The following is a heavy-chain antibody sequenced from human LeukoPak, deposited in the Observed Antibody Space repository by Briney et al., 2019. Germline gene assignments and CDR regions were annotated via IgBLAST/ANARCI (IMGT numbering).Heavy chain of an antibody. CDR1: GFTFSSYA. Sequence: GGTLRLSCAASGFTFSSYAMHWVRQAPCKGLEWVAVISYDGSNKYYTDSVKGRFTISRDNSKNTLYLQMNSLRAEDTAVYYCTRDLMDFDVSTGLHHYYMDVWGQGTTVTVSS. D-gene: IGHD3-9*01. J-gene: IGHJ6*02. CDR3: TRDLMDFDVSTGLHHYYMDV. CDR2: ISYDGSNK. V-gene: IGHV3-30-3*01.